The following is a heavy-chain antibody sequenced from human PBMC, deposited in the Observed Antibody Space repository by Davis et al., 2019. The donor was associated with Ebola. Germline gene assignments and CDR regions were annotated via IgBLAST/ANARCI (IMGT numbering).Heavy chain of an antibody. CDR3: ARDNYGFGWNSYYGLDV. Sequence: GSLRLSCTVSGDSITSGGNYWSWIRQYPGKGLEWIGYISYSGSTNYNPSLKSRVTMSVDTSKKQFSLKLSSVTAADTAVYYCARDNYGFGWNSYYGLDVWGQGTTVTVSS. V-gene: IGHV4-61*08. CDR1: GDSITSGGNY. J-gene: IGHJ6*02. D-gene: IGHD3-10*01. CDR2: ISYSGST.